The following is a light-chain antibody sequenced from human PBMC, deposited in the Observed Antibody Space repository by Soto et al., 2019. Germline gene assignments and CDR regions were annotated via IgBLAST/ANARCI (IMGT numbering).Light chain of an antibody. V-gene: IGLV2-14*01. CDR3: AAWDDSLNGPV. CDR2: EVS. J-gene: IGLJ3*02. Sequence: QSALTQPASVSGSPGQSITISCTGTNSDVGDYDYVSWYQQHPGKAPKLIIYEVSNRPSGVPDRFSGSKSGTSASLAISGLQSEDEADYYCAAWDDSLNGPVFGGGTKVTVL. CDR1: NSDVGDYDY.